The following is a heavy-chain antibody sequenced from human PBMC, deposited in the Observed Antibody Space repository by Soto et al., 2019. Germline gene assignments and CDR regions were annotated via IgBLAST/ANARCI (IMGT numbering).Heavy chain of an antibody. D-gene: IGHD3-9*01. CDR1: GFTFSGHD. Sequence: GGSLRLSCAASGFTFSGHDMHWVRQAPGKGLEWVAYISYDGSNKYYADSVKGRFTISRDNSQNTLYLQMNSLRAEDTAVYYCAKTYLGILTGYRNWFDPWGQGTVVTVSS. CDR3: AKTYLGILTGYRNWFDP. J-gene: IGHJ5*02. CDR2: ISYDGSNK. V-gene: IGHV3-30*18.